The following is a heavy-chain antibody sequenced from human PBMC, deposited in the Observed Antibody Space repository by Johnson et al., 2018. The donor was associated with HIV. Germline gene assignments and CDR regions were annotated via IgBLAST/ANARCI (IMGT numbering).Heavy chain of an antibody. CDR2: IYSGGKT. V-gene: IGHV3-66*01. J-gene: IGHJ3*02. Sequence: VQLVESGGALVQPGGSLKLSCEASGFTVSSNYMSWVRQAPGKGLEWVSVIYSGGKTYYADSVKGRFTISRDNSKNTLYLQMNSLKAEDTAVYYCVSSGCQRCAFDSWGQGTMVTVSS. CDR1: GFTVSSNY. CDR3: VSSGCQRCAFDS. D-gene: IGHD6-19*01.